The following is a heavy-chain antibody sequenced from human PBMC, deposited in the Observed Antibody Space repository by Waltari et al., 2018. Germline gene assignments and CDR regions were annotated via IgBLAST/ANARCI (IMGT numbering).Heavy chain of an antibody. CDR2: ISYDGSNK. V-gene: IGHV3-30*18. Sequence: QVQLVESGGGVVQPGMSLRLSCAASGFTFSSYGMHWVRQAPGKGLEWVPVISYDGSNKYYADSVKGRFTISRDNSKNTLYLQMNSLRDEDTAVYYCAKGVRFLEWLLLGPVDYWGQGTLVTVSS. J-gene: IGHJ4*02. D-gene: IGHD3-3*01. CDR3: AKGVRFLEWLLLGPVDY. CDR1: GFTFSSYG.